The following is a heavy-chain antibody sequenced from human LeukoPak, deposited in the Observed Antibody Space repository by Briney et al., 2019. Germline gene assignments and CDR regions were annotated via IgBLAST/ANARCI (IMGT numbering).Heavy chain of an antibody. CDR2: LHYSGST. CDR1: GDSIRSYY. D-gene: IGHD3-16*01. CDR3: ARLGALHDAFDV. V-gene: IGHV4-59*12. J-gene: IGHJ3*01. Sequence: PSETLSLTCTVSGDSIRSYYWSWIRQPPGKGLEWIGNLHYSGSTKYNPPLKSRVTISVDTSKNQFSLKVSSLTAADTAVYYCARLGALHDAFDVWGQATLVTVSS.